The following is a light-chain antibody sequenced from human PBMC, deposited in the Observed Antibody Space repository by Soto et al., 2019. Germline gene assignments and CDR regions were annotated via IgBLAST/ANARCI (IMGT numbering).Light chain of an antibody. CDR2: GAF. CDR3: QQYKNWPQLT. Sequence: EIVMTQSPATLSVSPGETATLSCRASQSVSYNLAWYQQKPGQGPRLLIYGAFTMATGIPARFRGSGSGTEFTLTISSLQSEDFAVYYCQQYKNWPQLTFGGGTKVEIK. J-gene: IGKJ4*01. V-gene: IGKV3-15*01. CDR1: QSVSYN.